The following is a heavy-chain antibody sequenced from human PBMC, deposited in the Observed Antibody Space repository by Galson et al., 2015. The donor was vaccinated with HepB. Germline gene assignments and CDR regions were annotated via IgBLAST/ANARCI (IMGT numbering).Heavy chain of an antibody. CDR2: ISYDGSNK. CDR1: GFTFSSYG. J-gene: IGHJ4*02. D-gene: IGHD2-2*01. V-gene: IGHV3-30*03. CDR3: ATEYCSSAPCYPVPHDY. Sequence: SLRLSCAASGFTFSSYGMHWVRQAPGKGLEWVAVISYDGSNKYYADSVKGRFTISRDNSKNTLFLQMNSLRAEDTALYYCATEYCSSAPCYPVPHDYWGQGTLVTVSS.